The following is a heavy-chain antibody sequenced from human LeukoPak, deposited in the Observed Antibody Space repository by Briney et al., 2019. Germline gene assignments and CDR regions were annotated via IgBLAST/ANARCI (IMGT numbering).Heavy chain of an antibody. Sequence: SETLSLTCAVYGGSFSGYYWSWIRQPPGKGLEWIGEINHSGSTNYNPSLKSRVTISVDTSKNQFSLKLSSVTAAGTAVYYCARPSRNYYYYYMDVWGKGTTVTVSS. D-gene: IGHD1-14*01. CDR1: GGSFSGYY. J-gene: IGHJ6*03. V-gene: IGHV4-34*01. CDR2: INHSGST. CDR3: ARPSRNYYYYYMDV.